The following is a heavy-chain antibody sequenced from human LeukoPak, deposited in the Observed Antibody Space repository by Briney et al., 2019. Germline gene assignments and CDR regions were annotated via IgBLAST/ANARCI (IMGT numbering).Heavy chain of an antibody. D-gene: IGHD2-2*01. CDR3: AKDRSRTRCSSTSCYSYFDY. CDR1: EFTFSIYS. Sequence: GGSLRLSCEASEFTFSIYSINWVRQAPGKGLEWVSSISGSSSSIYYKESVRGRFTISRDNSKNSVYLQMNSLRAEDTAVYYCAKDRSRTRCSSTSCYSYFDYWGQGTLVTVSS. J-gene: IGHJ4*02. V-gene: IGHV3-21*04. CDR2: ISGSSSSI.